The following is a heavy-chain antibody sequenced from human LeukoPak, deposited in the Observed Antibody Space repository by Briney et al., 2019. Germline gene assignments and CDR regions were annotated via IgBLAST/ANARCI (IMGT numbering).Heavy chain of an antibody. CDR3: ARRVGAKGYNWFDP. J-gene: IGHJ5*02. CDR1: GGSISSYY. D-gene: IGHD1-26*01. V-gene: IGHV4-59*08. Sequence: PSETLSLTCTVSGGSISSYYWSWIRQPPGKGLEWIGYIYYSGSTNYNPSLKSRVTISVDTSKNQFSLKLSSVTAADTAVYYCARRVGAKGYNWFDPWGQGTLVTVSS. CDR2: IYYSGST.